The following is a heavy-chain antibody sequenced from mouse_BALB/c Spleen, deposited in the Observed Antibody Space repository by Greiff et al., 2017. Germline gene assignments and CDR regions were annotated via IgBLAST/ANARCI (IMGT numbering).Heavy chain of an antibody. CDR3: ARDPTATGYAMDY. V-gene: IGHV5-4*02. J-gene: IGHJ4*01. CDR1: GFTFSDYY. Sequence: DVMLVESGGGLVKPGGSLKLSCAASGFTFSDYYMYWVRQTPEKRLEWVATISDGGSYTYYPDSVKGRFTISRDNAKNNLYLQMSSLKSEDTAMYYCARDPTATGYAMDYWGQGTSVTVSS. CDR2: ISDGGSYT. D-gene: IGHD1-2*01.